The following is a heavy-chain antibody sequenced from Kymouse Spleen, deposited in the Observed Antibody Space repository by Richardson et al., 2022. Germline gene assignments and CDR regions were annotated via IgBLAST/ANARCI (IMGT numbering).Heavy chain of an antibody. D-gene: IGHD7-27*02. CDR3: ARPPLTGDRDY. CDR2: IYYSGST. V-gene: IGHV4-39*01. J-gene: IGHJ4*02. Sequence: QLQLQESGPGLVKPSETLSLTCTVSGGSISSSSYYWGWIRQPPGKGLEWIGSIYYSGSTYYNPSLKSRVTISVDTSKNQFSLKLSSVTAADTAVYYCARPPLTGDRDYWGQGTLVTVSS. CDR1: GGSISSSSYY.